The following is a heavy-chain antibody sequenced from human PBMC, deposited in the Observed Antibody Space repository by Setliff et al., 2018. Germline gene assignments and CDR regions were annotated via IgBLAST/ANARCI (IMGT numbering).Heavy chain of an antibody. J-gene: IGHJ4*02. CDR1: GFTFGSSW. D-gene: IGHD2-21*01. CDR2: INPDGSEK. Sequence: GGSLRLSCAASGFTFGSSWITWVRQAPGKGLERVAIINPDGSEKYYLDSVKGRFTISRDNAKNSLYLQRSSLRSEDTAVYYCARDRAYSSFDYWGQGTLVTVSS. V-gene: IGHV3-7*03. CDR3: ARDRAYSSFDY.